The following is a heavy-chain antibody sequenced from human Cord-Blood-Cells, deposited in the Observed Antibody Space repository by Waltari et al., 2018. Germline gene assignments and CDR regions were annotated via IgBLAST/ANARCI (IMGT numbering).Heavy chain of an antibody. CDR2: IYYSGST. Sequence: QLQLQESGPGLVKPSATLSLTCTVSGGSISSSSYYWGWLRQPPGKGLEWIGSIYYSGSTYYNPSLKSRVTISVDTSKNQFSLKLSSVTAADTAVYYCARVAAPYNWFDPWGQGTLVTVSS. CDR3: ARVAAPYNWFDP. V-gene: IGHV4-39*01. CDR1: GGSISSSSYY. J-gene: IGHJ5*02. D-gene: IGHD2-15*01.